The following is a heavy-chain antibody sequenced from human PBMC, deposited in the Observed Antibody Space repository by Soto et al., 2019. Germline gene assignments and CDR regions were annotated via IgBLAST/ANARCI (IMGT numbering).Heavy chain of an antibody. Sequence: PGESLKISCNGSGYSFTSYWIGWVRQMPGKGLEWMGIIYPGDSVTRYSPSFQGQVTISADKSISTAYLQWSSLKASDTAMYYCARLPKLGYYYYGMDVWGQGTTVTVSS. CDR2: IYPGDSVT. CDR3: ARLPKLGYYYYGMDV. D-gene: IGHD7-27*01. CDR1: GYSFTSYW. V-gene: IGHV5-51*01. J-gene: IGHJ6*02.